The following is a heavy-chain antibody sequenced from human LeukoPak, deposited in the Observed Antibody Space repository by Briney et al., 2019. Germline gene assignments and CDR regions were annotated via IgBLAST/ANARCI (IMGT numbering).Heavy chain of an antibody. Sequence: KPSETLSLTCTVSGGSISSYYWSWIRQPPGKGLEWIGYIYYSGSTNYNPSLKSRVTISVDTSKNQFSLKLSSVTAADTAVYYCASRVYGDYDLGNAFDIWGQGTMVTVSS. J-gene: IGHJ3*02. CDR1: GGSISSYY. CDR3: ASRVYGDYDLGNAFDI. CDR2: IYYSGST. D-gene: IGHD4-17*01. V-gene: IGHV4-59*01.